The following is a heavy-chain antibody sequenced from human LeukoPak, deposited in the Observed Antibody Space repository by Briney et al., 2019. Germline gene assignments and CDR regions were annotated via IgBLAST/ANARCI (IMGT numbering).Heavy chain of an antibody. V-gene: IGHV3-13*01. CDR1: AFTFSNYD. CDR2: ISTAGDT. J-gene: IGHJ6*02. Sequence: PGGSLRLSCAASAFTFSNYDMHWVRQAPGKGLEWVSAISTAGDTDYQESVKGRFAISRDNAKSSLYLQMNNLRAGDTAVYYCARDKREGGMDVWGQGTTVTVSS. CDR3: ARDKREGGMDV.